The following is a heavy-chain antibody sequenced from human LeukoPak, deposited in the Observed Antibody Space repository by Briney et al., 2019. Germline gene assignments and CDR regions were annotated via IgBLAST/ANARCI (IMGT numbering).Heavy chain of an antibody. CDR3: ARDNWNYGSSMDV. D-gene: IGHD1-7*01. J-gene: IGHJ6*02. V-gene: IGHV4-59*01. Sequence: PSETLSLTCTVSGDSINSYYWNWIRQPPGKGLEWIGYIYHSGSTNYNPSLKSRVTISVDTSKNQFSLKLSSVTAADTAVYHCARDNWNYGSSMDVWGQGTTVTVSS. CDR1: GDSINSYY. CDR2: IYHSGST.